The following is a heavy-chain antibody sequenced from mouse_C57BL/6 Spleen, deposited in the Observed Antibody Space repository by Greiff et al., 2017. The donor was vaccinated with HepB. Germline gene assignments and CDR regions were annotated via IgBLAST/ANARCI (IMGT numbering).Heavy chain of an antibody. CDR3: ATYDYDEGWAY. CDR1: GYTFTSYW. CDR2: IHPNSGST. J-gene: IGHJ3*01. Sequence: QVQLQQPGAELVKPGASVKLSCKASGYTFTSYWMHWVKQRPGQGLEWIGMIHPNSGSTNYNEKFKSKATLTVDKSSSTAYMQLSSLTSEDSAVYYCATYDYDEGWAYWGQGTLVTVSA. V-gene: IGHV1-64*01. D-gene: IGHD2-4*01.